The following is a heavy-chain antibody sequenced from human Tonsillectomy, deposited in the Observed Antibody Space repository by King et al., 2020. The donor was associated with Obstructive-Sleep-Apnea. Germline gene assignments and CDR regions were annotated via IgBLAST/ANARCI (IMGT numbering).Heavy chain of an antibody. J-gene: IGHJ6*02. CDR2: FIPIFAAA. CDR1: GGTFSSYA. CDR3: ARGLGYCTNGVCYHRTYYYGMDV. Sequence: QLVQSGAEVKKPGYSVKVSCKASGGTFSSYAISWVRQAPGQGLEWMGGFIPIFAAASYAQKFQDRVTITADESTSTAYMELLTLRSEDTAVYFCARGLGYCTNGVCYHRTYYYGMDVWGQGTTVTVSS. V-gene: IGHV1-69*01. D-gene: IGHD2-8*01.